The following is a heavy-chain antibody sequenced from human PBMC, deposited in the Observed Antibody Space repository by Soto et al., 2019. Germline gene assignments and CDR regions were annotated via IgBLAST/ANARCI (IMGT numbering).Heavy chain of an antibody. D-gene: IGHD6-19*01. CDR3: AREKYAPPPLPRAVAGTDYYGMDV. CDR1: GNTVPNYA. CDR2: INGGNGNT. V-gene: IGHV1-3*01. J-gene: IGHJ6*02. Sequence: ASVKVSCKASGNTVPNYAIHWVRQAPGQRLEWMGWINGGNGNTYYSEHFQGRVTITRDTSASTVYMELRSLRSDDTAVYYCAREKYAPPPLPRAVAGTDYYGMDVWGQGTTVTVSS.